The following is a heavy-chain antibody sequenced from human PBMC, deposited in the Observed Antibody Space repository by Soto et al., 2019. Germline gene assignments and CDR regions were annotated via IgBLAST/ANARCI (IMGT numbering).Heavy chain of an antibody. D-gene: IGHD3-16*01. CDR3: ARMASFGTLNWFDP. J-gene: IGHJ5*02. CDR1: GYTFINFD. V-gene: IGHV1-8*02. Sequence: ASVKVSFKASGYTFINFDISWVRQAAGQGPEWLGWMNPGSGKTGYASKFQGRVAMTRDASTGTSHLELSSLTSDDTAVYYCARMASFGTLNWFDPWGQGTQVTVS. CDR2: MNPGSGKT.